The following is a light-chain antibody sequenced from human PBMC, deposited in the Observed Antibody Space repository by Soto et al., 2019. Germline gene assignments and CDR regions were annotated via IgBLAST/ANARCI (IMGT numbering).Light chain of an antibody. CDR2: DTS. V-gene: IGKV3-11*02. CDR1: QGIGDT. CDR3: QQRTSWPT. Sequence: EVVMTQSPATLSVSPGEGVTLSCRASQGIGDTLAWYQHKPGQTPRLLIYDTSNRATGIPDRFSGSGSGRDFTLTISRLEPEDFAVYYCQQRTSWPTFGGGTKVDIK. J-gene: IGKJ4*01.